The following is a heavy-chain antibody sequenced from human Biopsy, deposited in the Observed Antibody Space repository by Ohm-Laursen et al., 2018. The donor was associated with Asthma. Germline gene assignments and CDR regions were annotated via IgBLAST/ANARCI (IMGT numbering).Heavy chain of an antibody. Sequence: SLRLSCTASGFSFSNFGMHWVRQAPGRGLEWVGVIWFDGSKKYYADSVKGRFTISRDYSKNTLYLQMHSLRAEDTAVYYCAKVDPYSGYYFREGARLLWFDPWGQGTLVTVSS. D-gene: IGHD1-26*01. J-gene: IGHJ5*02. CDR3: AKVDPYSGYYFREGARLLWFDP. CDR1: GFSFSNFG. V-gene: IGHV3-33*03. CDR2: IWFDGSKK.